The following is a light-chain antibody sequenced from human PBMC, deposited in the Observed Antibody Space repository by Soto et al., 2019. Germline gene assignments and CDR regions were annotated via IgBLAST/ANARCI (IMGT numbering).Light chain of an antibody. CDR3: SSSTSSSTFV. J-gene: IGLJ1*01. CDR2: EVT. Sequence: QSALTQPASVSGAPGQSITISCTGTNSDINYVSWHQQHPGKAPKLMIYEVTNRPSGVSNRFSGSKSGNTASLTISGLQAEDEADYYCSSSTSSSTFVFGTGTKVTVL. CDR1: NSDINY. V-gene: IGLV2-14*01.